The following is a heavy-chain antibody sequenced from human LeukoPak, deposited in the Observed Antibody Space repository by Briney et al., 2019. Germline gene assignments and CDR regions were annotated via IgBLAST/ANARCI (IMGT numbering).Heavy chain of an antibody. D-gene: IGHD6-19*01. CDR3: ARRNPHSGAWHPSVFDI. V-gene: IGHV3-66*01. CDR1: GFTVSSNY. J-gene: IGHJ3*02. CDR2: IYSGGTT. Sequence: GGSLRLSCAASGFTVSSNYMNWVRQAPGKGLGWVSIIYSGGTTYYADSVKGRFTISRDNSKNTLYLQMDSLRAEDTAVYYCARRNPHSGAWHPSVFDIWGQGTLVTVSS.